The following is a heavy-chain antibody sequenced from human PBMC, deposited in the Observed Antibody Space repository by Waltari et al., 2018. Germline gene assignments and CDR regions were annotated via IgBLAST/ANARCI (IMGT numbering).Heavy chain of an antibody. CDR3: AKDLGDHDFWSGPTYMDV. J-gene: IGHJ6*03. D-gene: IGHD3-3*01. CDR2: IRYDGSNK. V-gene: IGHV3-30*02. Sequence: QVQLVESGGGVVQLGGSLRRSCAASGFIFGSFGIAWGRQAPGKGLEWVAFIRYDGSNKYYADSVKGPFTISRDNSKNTLYLQMNSLRPEDTAVYYCAKDLGDHDFWSGPTYMDVWGKGTTVTISS. CDR1: GFIFGSFG.